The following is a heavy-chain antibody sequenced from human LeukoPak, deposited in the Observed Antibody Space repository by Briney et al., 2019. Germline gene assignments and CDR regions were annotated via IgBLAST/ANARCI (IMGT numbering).Heavy chain of an antibody. CDR3: ARDRFGDDAFDI. CDR1: GFTFSSYW. D-gene: IGHD4-17*01. Sequence: GGSLRLSCAASGFTFSSYWMHWVPQAPGKGLVWVSRINSDGTSTSYADSVKGRFTISRDNAKNTLYLQMKSLRAEDTAVYYCARDRFGDDAFDIWGQGAMVTVSA. J-gene: IGHJ3*02. CDR2: INSDGTST. V-gene: IGHV3-74*01.